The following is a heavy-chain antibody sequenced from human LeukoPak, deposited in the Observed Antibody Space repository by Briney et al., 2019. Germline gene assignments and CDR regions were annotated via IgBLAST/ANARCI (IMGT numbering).Heavy chain of an antibody. Sequence: SETLSLTCTVSDGSISSYYWSWIRQSPGKGLEWIGYIHYSGSTNYNPSLKSRVTISVDTSKNQFSLKMSSVTAADTAVYYCARELVGYYYYMDVWGKGTTATVSS. CDR2: IHYSGST. V-gene: IGHV4-59*12. CDR1: DGSISSYY. CDR3: ARELVGYYYYMDV. D-gene: IGHD1-26*01. J-gene: IGHJ6*03.